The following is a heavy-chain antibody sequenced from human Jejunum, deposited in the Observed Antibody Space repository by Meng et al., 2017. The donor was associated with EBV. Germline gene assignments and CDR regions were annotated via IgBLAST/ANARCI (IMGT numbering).Heavy chain of an antibody. V-gene: IGHV4-34*01. Sequence: QVQLKRWGAGLLKPSETLSLTCAVYGGSFSDYYWTWIRQPPGKGLEWIGEINHGGGAIYNPSLKSRVTISVDTSKNQFSLKLSSVTAADTAVYYCARLGGYASGTYYPIDPWGQGTLVTVSS. CDR3: ARLGGYASGTYYPIDP. CDR1: GGSFSDYY. CDR2: INHGGGA. J-gene: IGHJ5*02. D-gene: IGHD3-10*01.